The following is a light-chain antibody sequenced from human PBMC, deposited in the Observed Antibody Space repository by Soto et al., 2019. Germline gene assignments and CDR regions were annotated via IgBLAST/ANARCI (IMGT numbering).Light chain of an antibody. CDR2: GNG. Sequence: QSVLTQPPSVSGAPGQRVTISCTGSSSNIGAGHDVHWYQQLPGTAPKLLIYGNGNRPSGVPDRFSGSKSGTSASLAITGLQADDEADYYCSSYAGSNNFVFGTGTKLTVL. V-gene: IGLV1-40*01. J-gene: IGLJ1*01. CDR3: SSYAGSNNFV. CDR1: SSNIGAGHD.